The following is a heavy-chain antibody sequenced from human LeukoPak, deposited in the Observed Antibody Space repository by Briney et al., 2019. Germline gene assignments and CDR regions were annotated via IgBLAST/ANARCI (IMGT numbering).Heavy chain of an antibody. J-gene: IGHJ4*02. CDR2: MNPNSGNT. CDR3: ARSGRSRGFGY. Sequence: ASVKVSCKASGYTFTSSGISWVRQATGQGLEWMGWMNPNSGNTGYAQKFQGRVTMTRNTSISTAYMELSSLRSEDTAVYYCARSGRSRGFGYWGQGTLVTVSS. CDR1: GYTFTSSG. V-gene: IGHV1-8*01.